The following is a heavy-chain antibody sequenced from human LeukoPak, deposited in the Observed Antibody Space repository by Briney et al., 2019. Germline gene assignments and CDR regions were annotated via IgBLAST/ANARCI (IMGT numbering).Heavy chain of an antibody. J-gene: IGHJ4*02. D-gene: IGHD3-9*01. CDR1: GFTFSRYW. Sequence: GGSLRLSCAASGFTFSRYWMSWVRQAPGKGLEWVANINQDGSEKYYVDSVKGRFTISRDNAKNSLYLQMNSLRAEDTAVFYCAREGFYDILTASLDYWGQGTLVTVPS. CDR3: AREGFYDILTASLDY. V-gene: IGHV3-7*03. CDR2: INQDGSEK.